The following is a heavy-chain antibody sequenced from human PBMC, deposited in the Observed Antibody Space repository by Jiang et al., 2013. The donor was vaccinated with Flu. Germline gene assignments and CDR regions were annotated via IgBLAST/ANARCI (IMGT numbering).Heavy chain of an antibody. D-gene: IGHD3-16*01. V-gene: IGHV3-23*04. CDR2: IRGGGRT. CDR3: AKCQYNYGNDAFDL. Sequence: DVQLVESGGGLVQPGGSLRLSCAASGFSFGDYAMSWVRQAPGKGLEWVSYIRGGGRTFYADSVMGRFTISRDNSRNTLYLQMNSLRAEDTAVYYCAKCQYNYGNDAFDLWGQGTLVTVSS. J-gene: IGHJ3*01. CDR1: GFSFGDYA.